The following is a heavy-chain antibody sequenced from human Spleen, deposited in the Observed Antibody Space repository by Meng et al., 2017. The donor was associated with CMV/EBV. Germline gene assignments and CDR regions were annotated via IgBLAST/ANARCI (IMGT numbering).Heavy chain of an antibody. CDR2: IRYDGTHK. J-gene: IGHJ4*02. D-gene: IGHD5-12*01. V-gene: IGHV3-30*02. CDR3: AKDRSGYDPLGLDY. Sequence: GESLKISCAASGFMFSSSGMHWVRQAPGKGLEWVASIRYDGTHKYSADSVKGRFTISRDNSRYTLHLQMNSLRREDTAVYYCAKDRSGYDPLGLDYWGQGALVTVS. CDR1: GFMFSSSG.